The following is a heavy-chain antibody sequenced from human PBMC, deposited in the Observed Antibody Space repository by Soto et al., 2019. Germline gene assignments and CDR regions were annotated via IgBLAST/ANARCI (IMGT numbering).Heavy chain of an antibody. V-gene: IGHV3-74*01. CDR1: GFIFSNNW. CDR3: ATGASRNFFDY. CDR2: ISGDGSSV. Sequence: PGGSLRLSCAASGFIFSNNWMHWVRQTPEEGLVWVSRISGDGSSVYYEDSVRSRFIISRDNTRNTLYLHMDSLRAEDKGVYYCATGASRNFFDYWGLGT. J-gene: IGHJ4*02. D-gene: IGHD3-3*01.